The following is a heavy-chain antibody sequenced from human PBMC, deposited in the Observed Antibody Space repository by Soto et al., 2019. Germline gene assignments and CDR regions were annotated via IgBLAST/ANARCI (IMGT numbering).Heavy chain of an antibody. J-gene: IGHJ4*02. CDR1: GFAFGGYA. V-gene: IGHV3-23*01. CDR2: ISGGGVST. D-gene: IGHD4-17*01. Sequence: GGSLRLSCAASGFAFGGYAMSWVRQAPGEGLEWVSAISGGGVSTYYADSVKGRFTISRDNSKNTLSLQMNSLRAEDTAVYYCAKDRRRGWSTVTTEFDYWGQGTLVTVSS. CDR3: AKDRRRGWSTVTTEFDY.